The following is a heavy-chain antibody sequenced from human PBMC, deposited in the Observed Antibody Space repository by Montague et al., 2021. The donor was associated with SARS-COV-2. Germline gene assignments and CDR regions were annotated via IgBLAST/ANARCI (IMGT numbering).Heavy chain of an antibody. CDR1: GGSISSSSYY. CDR3: ARREDYYGSGSYPN. Sequence: SETLSLTCTVSGGSISSSSYYWGWIRQTPGKGLEWIGSIYYSGSTYYNPSLKSRVTISVDTSKNQFSLKLSSVTAADTAVYYCARREDYYGSGSYPNWGQGTLVTVSS. J-gene: IGHJ4*02. D-gene: IGHD3-10*01. V-gene: IGHV4-39*01. CDR2: IYYSGST.